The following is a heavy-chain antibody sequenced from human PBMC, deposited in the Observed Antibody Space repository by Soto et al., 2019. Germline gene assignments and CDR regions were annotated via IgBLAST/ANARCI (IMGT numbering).Heavy chain of an antibody. D-gene: IGHD3-3*01. CDR1: GFAFDDYG. J-gene: IGHJ4*02. V-gene: IGHV3-20*04. CDR2: INWNGGST. CDR3: AREAIDCLSCPVDY. Sequence: AGGSLRLSGAASGFAFDDYGMSWVRQAPGLGVEWVSGINWNGGSTGYADSVKGRFTISRDNAKNSLYLQMNSLRAEDTALYYCAREAIDCLSCPVDYWGQGTLVTVSS.